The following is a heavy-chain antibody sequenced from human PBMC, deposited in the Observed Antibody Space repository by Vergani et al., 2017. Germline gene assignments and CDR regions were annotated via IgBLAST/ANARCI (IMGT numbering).Heavy chain of an antibody. V-gene: IGHV3-21*01. Sequence: EVQLVESGGGLVKRGGSLRLSCAASGFTFSSYSMNWVRQAPGKGLEWVSSISSSSSYIHYSDSLKGRFTISRDNAKSSLYLQMNSLRAEDTGVYYCARDRYDLVSGSYPSFYYYGLDVWGQGTAVTVSS. J-gene: IGHJ6*02. CDR3: ARDRYDLVSGSYPSFYYYGLDV. CDR2: ISSSSSYI. D-gene: IGHD3-16*02. CDR1: GFTFSSYS.